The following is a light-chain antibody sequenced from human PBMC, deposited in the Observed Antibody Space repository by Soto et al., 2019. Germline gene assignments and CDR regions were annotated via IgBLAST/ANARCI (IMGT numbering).Light chain of an antibody. CDR2: EGS. CDR3: CSYAGSSTYV. J-gene: IGLJ1*01. V-gene: IGLV2-23*01. Sequence: QLVLTQPASVSGSPGQSITISCTGTSSDVGSYNLVSWYQQHPGKAPKLIIYEGSKRPSGVSNRFSGSKSGKKASLTISRLQAEDEADFYCCSYAGSSTYVFGSGTKLTVL. CDR1: SSDVGSYNL.